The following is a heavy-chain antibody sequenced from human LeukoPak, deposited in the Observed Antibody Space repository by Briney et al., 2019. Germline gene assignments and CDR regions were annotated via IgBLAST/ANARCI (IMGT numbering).Heavy chain of an antibody. CDR1: GFTFSSYG. CDR2: IWYDGSNK. V-gene: IGHV3-33*01. CDR3: ARSISPYYDSSGYHDY. Sequence: HPGGSLRLSCAASGFTFSSYGMHWVRQAPGKGLEWVAVIWYDGSNKYYADSVKGRFTISRDNSKNTLYLQMNSLRAEDTAVYYCARSISPYYDSSGYHDYWGQGTLVTVSS. D-gene: IGHD3-22*01. J-gene: IGHJ4*02.